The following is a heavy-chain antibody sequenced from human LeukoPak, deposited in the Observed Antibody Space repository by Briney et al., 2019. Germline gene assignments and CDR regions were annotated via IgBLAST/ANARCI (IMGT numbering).Heavy chain of an antibody. J-gene: IGHJ4*02. CDR1: GFTFSNYG. CDR2: IWYDGRTK. Sequence: PGGSLRLSCEVSGFTFSNYGMHWVRQAPGKGLEWLALIWYDGRTKFHADSVEGRFTISRDNSANTLYLQMSSLRVEDTAVYYCAREWGRIAEAGGPGYWGQGARVTVSS. D-gene: IGHD6-19*01. CDR3: AREWGRIAEAGGPGY. V-gene: IGHV3-33*01.